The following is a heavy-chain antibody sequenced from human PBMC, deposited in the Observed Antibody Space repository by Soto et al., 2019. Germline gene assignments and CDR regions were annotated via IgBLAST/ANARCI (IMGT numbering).Heavy chain of an antibody. CDR1: GGTFSSYA. J-gene: IGHJ5*02. D-gene: IGHD6-13*01. CDR2: IIPIFGTA. CDR3: ARSWANWFDP. Sequence: GASVKVSCKASGGTFSSYAISWVRQAPGQGLEWMGGIIPIFGTANYAQKFQGRVTITADESTSTAYMELRSLRSDDTAVYYCARSWANWFDPWGQGTLVTVSS. V-gene: IGHV1-69*13.